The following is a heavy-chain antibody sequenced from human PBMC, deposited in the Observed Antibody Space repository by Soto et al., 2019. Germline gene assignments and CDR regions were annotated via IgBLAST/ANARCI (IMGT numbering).Heavy chain of an antibody. J-gene: IGHJ4*02. Sequence: EVQLLESGGGLVQPGGSLSLSCAASGFTFNNYAMTWVRQAPGKGLEWVSAISGGGDTTSYADSVKGRFTVSRDRSKNTLDLQMGSLRAEDTALYYCAKGRGGSGSLTPRVDFWGQGTLVTVSS. D-gene: IGHD3-10*01. CDR2: ISGGGDTT. CDR3: AKGRGGSGSLTPRVDF. V-gene: IGHV3-23*01. CDR1: GFTFNNYA.